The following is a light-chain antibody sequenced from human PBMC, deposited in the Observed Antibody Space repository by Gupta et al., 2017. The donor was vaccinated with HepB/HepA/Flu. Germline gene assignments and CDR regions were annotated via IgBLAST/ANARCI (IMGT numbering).Light chain of an antibody. Sequence: EIVMTQSPATLSVHPGERATLSCRASQHNNSNLPWYQQKFGQAPRHLIYGVLTRATGIPARFSGGGSGTEFTLTISILQSEDFAVYYCQQSYNWPTWTFGPGTKVEIK. CDR3: QQSYNWPTWT. J-gene: IGKJ1*01. V-gene: IGKV3-15*01. CDR2: GVL. CDR1: QHNNSN.